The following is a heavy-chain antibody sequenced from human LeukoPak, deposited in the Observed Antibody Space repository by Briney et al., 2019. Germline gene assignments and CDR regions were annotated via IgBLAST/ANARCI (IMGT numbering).Heavy chain of an antibody. CDR2: ISWDGGST. V-gene: IGHV3-43*01. Sequence: GGSLRLSCAASGFTFGDYTMHWVRQAPGKGLEWVSLISWDGGSTYYADSVKGRFTISRDNAKNSLYLQMNGLRAEDTAVYYCARDVYYGSGSPRLDYWGQGTLVTVSS. D-gene: IGHD3-10*01. J-gene: IGHJ4*02. CDR3: ARDVYYGSGSPRLDY. CDR1: GFTFGDYT.